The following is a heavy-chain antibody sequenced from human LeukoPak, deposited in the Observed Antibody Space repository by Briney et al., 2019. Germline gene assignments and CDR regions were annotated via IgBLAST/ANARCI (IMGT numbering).Heavy chain of an antibody. D-gene: IGHD3-10*01. J-gene: IGHJ2*01. CDR3: TKDALARDFDL. CDR1: GFTFKNYG. Sequence: GGSLRLSCAAPGFTFKNYGMHWVRQAPGKGLEWVAFIRYDGSDTYYADSVKGQFIISRDNSKATLYLEMNILRDDDTAVYFCTKDALARDFDLWGRGTLVAVSS. V-gene: IGHV3-30*02. CDR2: IRYDGSDT.